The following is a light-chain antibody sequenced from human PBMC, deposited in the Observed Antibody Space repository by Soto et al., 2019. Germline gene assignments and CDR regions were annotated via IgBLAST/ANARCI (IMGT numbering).Light chain of an antibody. CDR3: CSYAGSFYV. J-gene: IGLJ1*01. CDR2: DVY. Sequence: QSALTQPASVSGSPGQSITISCTGTSNDVGNYNLVSWYQQHPGKAPTLMIYDVYKRPSGVSNRFSGSKSGNTASLTISGLHAEDETDYYCCSYAGSFYVFGNGTKLTVL. CDR1: SNDVGNYNL. V-gene: IGLV2-23*02.